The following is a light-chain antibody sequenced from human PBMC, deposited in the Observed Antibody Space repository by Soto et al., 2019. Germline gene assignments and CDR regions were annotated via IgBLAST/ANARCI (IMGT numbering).Light chain of an antibody. CDR2: GAS. J-gene: IGKJ2*01. CDR1: QVIGSRY. Sequence: EIVMTQSPGTLYLSPGERATISCRASQVIGSRYLAWYHQKSGQAPRLLIYGASSRATGIPDRFSGSGSGTDFTLTISILEPEDFGVYYCQQFGSSIPHTFGQRTKLEIK. CDR3: QQFGSSIPHT. V-gene: IGKV3-20*01.